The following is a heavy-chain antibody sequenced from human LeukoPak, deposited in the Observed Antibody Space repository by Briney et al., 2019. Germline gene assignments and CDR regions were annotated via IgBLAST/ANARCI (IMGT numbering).Heavy chain of an antibody. V-gene: IGHV3-7*03. CDR1: GFTFSRHW. Sequence: GGSLRLSCAASGFTFSRHWMTWVRQAPGKGLEWVANRKHDGSEKNYVDSVKGRFTISRDNAKNSLYLQMNSLRAEDTAVYYCATPLDYYDRSDSHQGGDWGQGTLVTVSS. CDR3: ATPLDYYDRSDSHQGGD. CDR2: RKHDGSEK. J-gene: IGHJ4*02. D-gene: IGHD3-22*01.